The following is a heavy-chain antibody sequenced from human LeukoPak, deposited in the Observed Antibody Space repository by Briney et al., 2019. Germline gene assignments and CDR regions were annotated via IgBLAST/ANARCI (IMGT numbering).Heavy chain of an antibody. CDR1: GASISSSY. V-gene: IGHV4-59*01. CDR3: ARGSRDSYNYVDYFDY. Sequence: PSETLSLTCSVSGASISSSYWSWIRQPPGKGLEWIGYISYSGSTNYNPSLKSRVTISVDTSKNQVSLKLSSVTAADTAVYYCARGSRDSYNYVDYFDYWGQGTLVTVSS. CDR2: ISYSGST. J-gene: IGHJ4*02. D-gene: IGHD5-24*01.